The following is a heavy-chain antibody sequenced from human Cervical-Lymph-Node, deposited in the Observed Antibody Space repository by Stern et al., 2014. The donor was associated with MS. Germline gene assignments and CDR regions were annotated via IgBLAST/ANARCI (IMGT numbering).Heavy chain of an antibody. CDR2: IIPPFGRA. V-gene: IGHV1-69*06. CDR1: GGTLGSYA. CDR3: ASLGVTTLR. Sequence: VQLVESGAEGKRPGSSVKVSCKVSGGTLGSYAVSWVRQAPGQGLEWMGGIIPPFGRAIYAQKFQGRVTITADTVTTTIYMELSSLRSEDTAIYYCASLGVTTLRWGKGALVTVSS. J-gene: IGHJ4*02. D-gene: IGHD4-17*01.